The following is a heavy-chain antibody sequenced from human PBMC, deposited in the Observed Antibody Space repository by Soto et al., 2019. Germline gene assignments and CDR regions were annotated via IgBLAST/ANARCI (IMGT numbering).Heavy chain of an antibody. CDR2: ISGTGDST. J-gene: IGHJ4*02. D-gene: IGHD3-22*01. CDR1: GFTFSSYA. V-gene: IGHV3-23*01. Sequence: GGSLRLSCAASGFTFSSYAMSWVRQAPGKGLEWVSAISGTGDSTYYADSVKGRFTISRDNSKNTLYLQINSLRAEDTAVYYCAKDRDSSGYYYRNYWGQGTLLTVSS. CDR3: AKDRDSSGYYYRNY.